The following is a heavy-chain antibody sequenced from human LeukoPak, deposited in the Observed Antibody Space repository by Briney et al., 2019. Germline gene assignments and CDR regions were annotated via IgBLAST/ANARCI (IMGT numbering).Heavy chain of an antibody. J-gene: IGHJ4*02. CDR2: INPNSGGT. Sequence: ASVKVSCKASGYTFTGYYMHWVRQAPGQGLEWMGWINPNSGGTNYAQKFQGRVTMTRDTSISTAYMELSRLRSDDTAVYYCARDRSSGWYSDYWGQGTLVTVSS. CDR3: ARDRSSGWYSDY. D-gene: IGHD6-19*01. CDR1: GYTFTGYY. V-gene: IGHV1-2*02.